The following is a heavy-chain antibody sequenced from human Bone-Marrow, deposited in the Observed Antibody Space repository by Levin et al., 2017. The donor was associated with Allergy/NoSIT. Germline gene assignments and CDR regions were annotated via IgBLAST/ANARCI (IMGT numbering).Heavy chain of an antibody. D-gene: IGHD5-12*01. CDR1: GFSFSNSW. Sequence: PGGSLRLSYVASGFSFSNSWMSWVRLAPGRGLEWVANINQDAREKNYVDSVKGRFIISRDNAQSSMYLQMNALRAEDTGVYYCARDGYGGYFDLWGRGIQVIVSS. CDR2: INQDAREK. CDR3: ARDGYGGYFDL. V-gene: IGHV3-7*01. J-gene: IGHJ2*01.